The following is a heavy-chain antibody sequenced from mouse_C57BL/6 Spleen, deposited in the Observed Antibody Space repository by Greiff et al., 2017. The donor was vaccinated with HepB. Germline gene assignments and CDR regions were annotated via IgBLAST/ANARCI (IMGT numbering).Heavy chain of an antibody. D-gene: IGHD2-4*01. Sequence: QVQLQQPGAELVKPGASVKMSCKASGYTFTSYWITWVKQRPGQGLEWIGDIYPGSGSTNYNEKFKSKATLTVDTSSSTAYMQLSSLTSEDSAVYYCASLYYDYDGPFAYWGQGTLVTVSA. J-gene: IGHJ3*01. CDR1: GYTFTSYW. V-gene: IGHV1-55*01. CDR2: IYPGSGST. CDR3: ASLYYDYDGPFAY.